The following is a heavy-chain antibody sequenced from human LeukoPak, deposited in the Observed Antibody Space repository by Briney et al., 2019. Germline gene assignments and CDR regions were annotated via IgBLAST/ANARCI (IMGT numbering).Heavy chain of an antibody. CDR3: AKSGTSSSSWYTFDY. D-gene: IGHD6-13*01. J-gene: IGHJ4*02. CDR2: ISWDGGTT. V-gene: IGHV3-43*01. Sequence: GGSLRLSCEASGFTFDDYTMHWVRQSPGKGLEWVSLISWDGGTTYYADSVRGRFTISRDNSKNSLYLQMNSLRAEDMALYYCAKSGTSSSSWYTFDYWGQGTLATVSS. CDR1: GFTFDDYT.